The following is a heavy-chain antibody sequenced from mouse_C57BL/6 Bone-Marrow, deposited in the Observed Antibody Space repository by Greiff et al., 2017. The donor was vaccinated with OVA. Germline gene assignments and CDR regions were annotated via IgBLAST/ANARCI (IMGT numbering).Heavy chain of an antibody. Sequence: QVQLQQSGAELVKPGASVKISCKASGYAFSSYWMNWVKQRPGKGLEWIGQIYPGDGDTNYNGKFKGKATLTADKSSSTAYMQLSSLTSEDSAVYFCARRGYYAPRGAMDYWGQGTSVTVSS. CDR2: IYPGDGDT. D-gene: IGHD1-1*01. V-gene: IGHV1-80*01. CDR1: GYAFSSYW. J-gene: IGHJ4*01. CDR3: ARRGYYAPRGAMDY.